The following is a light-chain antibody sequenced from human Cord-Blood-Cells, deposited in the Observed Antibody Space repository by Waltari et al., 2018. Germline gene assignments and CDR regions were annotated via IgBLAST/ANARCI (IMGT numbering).Light chain of an antibody. CDR2: GKT. V-gene: IGLV3-19*01. CDR3: NSRDSSGNHVV. J-gene: IGLJ2*01. Sequence: SSELTQDPAVSVALGQTVRITCQGDSLRSYYASWYKQKPGQAPVLVIYGKTNRPSGIPDRFSGSSAGNTASVTITGAQAEDEADYYCNSRDSSGNHVVFGGGTKLTVL. CDR1: SLRSYY.